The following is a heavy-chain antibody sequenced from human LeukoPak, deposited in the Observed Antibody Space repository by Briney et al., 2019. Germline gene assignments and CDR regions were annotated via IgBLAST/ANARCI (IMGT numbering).Heavy chain of an antibody. D-gene: IGHD1-26*01. Sequence: GGSLRLSCAGSGFTFSNYSINWVRQAPGKGLEWVSSISPSSHYIYYADSVRGRFTISRDNARNSLYLQMNSLRDEDTAVYYCAKDRKYSGSYGVDYWGQGTLVTVSS. V-gene: IGHV3-21*04. CDR3: AKDRKYSGSYGVDY. CDR2: ISPSSHYI. J-gene: IGHJ4*02. CDR1: GFTFSNYS.